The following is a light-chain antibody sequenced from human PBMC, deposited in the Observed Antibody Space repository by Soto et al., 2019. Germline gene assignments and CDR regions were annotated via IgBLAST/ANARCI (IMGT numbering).Light chain of an antibody. CDR2: EAF. J-gene: IGKJ1*01. CDR1: QSISSW. V-gene: IGKV1-5*03. Sequence: DIQMTQFPSTLSASVGARVTITCRASQSISSWLAWYQQKPGKAPKLLVYEAFSSEIGVPPWFSGSGFGTEFSLSISILQSEASATYYCQYYYLHSPFGRVTRLEIK. CDR3: QYYYLHSP.